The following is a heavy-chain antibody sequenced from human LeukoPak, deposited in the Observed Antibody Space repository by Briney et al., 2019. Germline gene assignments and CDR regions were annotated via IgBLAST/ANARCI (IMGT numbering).Heavy chain of an antibody. V-gene: IGHV3-30*02. CDR2: IRYGGSN. CDR3: AKDRSSGWGPSFNY. J-gene: IGHJ4*02. D-gene: IGHD6-19*01. Sequence: GGSLRLSCAASGFTFSTYGMHWVRQAPGKGLEWVAFIRYGGSNNYADSVKGRFTISRDNSKNTLYLQMNSLRAEDTAVYYCAKDRSSGWGPSFNYWGEGALVTVSS. CDR1: GFTFSTYG.